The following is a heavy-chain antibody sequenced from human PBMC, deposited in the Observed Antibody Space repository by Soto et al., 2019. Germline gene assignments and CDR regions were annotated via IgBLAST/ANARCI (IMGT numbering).Heavy chain of an antibody. J-gene: IGHJ4*02. CDR2: ISSSGNTI. CDR1: GFTFSNYN. Sequence: GGSLRLSCAASGFTFSNYNINWVRQAPGKGLEWVSYISSSGNTIYYADSVKGRFTISRDNAKNSLYLQMNSLRAEDTAVYYCARGPTRIVYWGQGTLVTVYS. V-gene: IGHV3-48*01. D-gene: IGHD2-2*01. CDR3: ARGPTRIVY.